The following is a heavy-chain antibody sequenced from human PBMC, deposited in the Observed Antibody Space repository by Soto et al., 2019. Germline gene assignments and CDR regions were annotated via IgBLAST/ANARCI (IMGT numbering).Heavy chain of an antibody. CDR1: GYIFSNNW. J-gene: IGHJ6*02. CDR2: IFPADSET. V-gene: IGHV5-51*01. D-gene: IGHD5-12*01. CDR3: ATPGGFGMDV. Sequence: PGESLKISCEASGYIFSNNWIGWVRQMPGKGLEWMGIIFPADSETRYMPSFEGRVTISADKSINTAYVQWSSLESPDTAIYYCATPGGFGMDVWGQGTSVTVSS.